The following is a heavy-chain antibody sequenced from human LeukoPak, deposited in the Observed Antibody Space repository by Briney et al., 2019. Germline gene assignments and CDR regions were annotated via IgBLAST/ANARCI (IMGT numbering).Heavy chain of an antibody. CDR1: GGSISSGSYY. D-gene: IGHD3-10*01. CDR3: ARASPPFGELPDY. Sequence: PSQTLSLTCTVSGGSISSGSYYWSWIRLPAGKGLEWIGRIYTSGSTNYNPSLKSRVTISVDTSKNQFSLKLSSVTAADTAVYYCARASPPFGELPDYWGQGTLVTVSS. CDR2: IYTSGST. J-gene: IGHJ4*02. V-gene: IGHV4-61*02.